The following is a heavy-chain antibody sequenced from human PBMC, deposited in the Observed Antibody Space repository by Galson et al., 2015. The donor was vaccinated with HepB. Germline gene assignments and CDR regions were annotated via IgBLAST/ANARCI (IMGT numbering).Heavy chain of an antibody. J-gene: IGHJ4*02. CDR2: ITSNAYGGTT. V-gene: IGHV3-49*04. D-gene: IGHD2-21*01. CDR3: TRVPTGSLWCGKSYYFDY. CDR1: GFTVGDHA. Sequence: SLRLSCAVSGFTVGDHAMSWVRQAPGKGLEWVGLITSNAYGGTTEYAASVKGRFTISRGDSKSIAYRQRNSLRAEDTAVYYCTRVPTGSLWCGKSYYFDYWGQGTLVTVSS.